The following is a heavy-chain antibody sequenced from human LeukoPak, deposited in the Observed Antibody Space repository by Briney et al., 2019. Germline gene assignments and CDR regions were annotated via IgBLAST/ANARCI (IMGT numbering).Heavy chain of an antibody. V-gene: IGHV1-2*02. D-gene: IGHD5-24*01. CDR3: ARGDGDGYNFGY. CDR2: INPNSGGT. CDR1: GYTFTGYY. J-gene: IGHJ4*02. Sequence: ALVKVSCKASGYTFTGYYMHWVRQAPGQGLEWMGWINPNSGGTNYAQKFQGRVTMTRDTSISTAYMELSRLRSDDTAVYYCARGDGDGYNFGYWGQGTLVTVSS.